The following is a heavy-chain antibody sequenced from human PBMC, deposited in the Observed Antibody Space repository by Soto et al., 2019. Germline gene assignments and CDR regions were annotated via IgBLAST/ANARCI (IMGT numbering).Heavy chain of an antibody. CDR3: ARFGPMTTVSRGAFDI. V-gene: IGHV1-3*01. CDR2: INAGNGNT. D-gene: IGHD4-17*01. Sequence: QVQLVQSGAEVKKPGASVKVSCKASGYTFTSYAMHWVRQAPGQRLEWMGWINAGNGNTKYSQKFQGRVTITRDTSARTAYMELSSLRSEDTAVYYCARFGPMTTVSRGAFDIWGQGTMVTVSS. J-gene: IGHJ3*02. CDR1: GYTFTSYA.